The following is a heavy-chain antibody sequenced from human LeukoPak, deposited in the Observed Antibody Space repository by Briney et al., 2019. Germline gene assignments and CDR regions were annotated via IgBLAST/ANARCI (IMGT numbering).Heavy chain of an antibody. CDR3: AREFGYGYFDY. J-gene: IGHJ4*02. CDR2: INPSGGST. Sequence: ASVKVSCKASGYTFTSYYMHWVRQAPGQGLEWMGIINPSGGSTSYAQKFQGRVTMTRDTSISTAYMELSRLRSDDTAVYYCAREFGYGYFDYWGQGTLVTVSS. D-gene: IGHD5-18*01. V-gene: IGHV1-46*01. CDR1: GYTFTSYY.